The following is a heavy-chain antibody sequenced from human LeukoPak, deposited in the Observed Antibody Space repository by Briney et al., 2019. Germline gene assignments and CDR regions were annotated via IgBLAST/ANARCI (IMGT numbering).Heavy chain of an antibody. D-gene: IGHD1-20*01. CDR2: LNEDGTTI. Sequence: GGSLRLSCAASGFTFGSYWVHWFRQPPGKGLVWVARLNEDGTTITYADSVKGRFTISRDNAKNRLYLQINSLRVEDTAVYYCARSITGNAFDIWGQGTLVIVSS. J-gene: IGHJ3*02. CDR1: GFTFGSYW. CDR3: ARSITGNAFDI. V-gene: IGHV3-74*03.